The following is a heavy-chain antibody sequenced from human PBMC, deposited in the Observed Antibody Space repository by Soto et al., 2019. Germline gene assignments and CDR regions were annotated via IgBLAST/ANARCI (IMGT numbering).Heavy chain of an antibody. CDR1: GFTFSSYA. J-gene: IGHJ5*02. CDR2: ITGSGGST. D-gene: IGHD3-3*01. CDR3: AKDCGLYDFWSGYYTGWFDP. V-gene: IGHV3-23*01. Sequence: EVQLLESGGGLVQPGRSLRLSCAASGFTFSSYAMSWVRQAPGKGLEWVSAITGSGGSTYYADSVKGRFTISRDNSKNTQYLQMNSHRAEDTAVYYCAKDCGLYDFWSGYYTGWFDPWGQGTLVTVSS.